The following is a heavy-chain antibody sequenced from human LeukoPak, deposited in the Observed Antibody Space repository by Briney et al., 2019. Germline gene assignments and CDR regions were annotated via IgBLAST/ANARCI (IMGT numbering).Heavy chain of an antibody. CDR3: ARDRGIAVAYYDY. CDR1: GFTFSSYG. V-gene: IGHV3-33*01. Sequence: GGSLRLSCAASGFTFSSYGMHWVRQAPGKGLEWVAVIWYDGSNKYYADSVKGRFTISRDNSKNTLYLQVNSLRAEDTAVYYCARDRGIAVAYYDYWGQGNLVTVSS. J-gene: IGHJ4*02. CDR2: IWYDGSNK. D-gene: IGHD6-19*01.